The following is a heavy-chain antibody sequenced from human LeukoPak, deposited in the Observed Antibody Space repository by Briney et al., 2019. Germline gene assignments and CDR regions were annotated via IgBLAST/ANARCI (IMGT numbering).Heavy chain of an antibody. CDR3: ARDSPMPGYSSSKDAFDI. Sequence: ASVKVSCKASGYTFTSYYMHWVRQAPGQGLEWMGWISAYNGKINYAHKFQGRVTMTTDTSTSTAYMELRSLRSDDTAVYYCARDSPMPGYSSSKDAFDIWGQGTRVTVSS. D-gene: IGHD5-12*01. J-gene: IGHJ3*02. CDR2: ISAYNGKI. CDR1: GYTFTSYY. V-gene: IGHV1-18*04.